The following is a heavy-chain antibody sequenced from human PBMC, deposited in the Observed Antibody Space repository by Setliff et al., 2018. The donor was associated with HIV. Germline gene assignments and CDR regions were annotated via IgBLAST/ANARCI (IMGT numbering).Heavy chain of an antibody. CDR3: TTGGPSNSIGDYYHYGLDV. J-gene: IGHJ6*02. D-gene: IGHD4-4*01. Sequence: GGSLRLSCAASGFTFSNAWMSWVRQAPEKGLEWVGRIKSKTAGGTTDYAAPVKGRFTISRDDSMNSLYLQMNSLETEDTAIYYCTTGGPSNSIGDYYHYGLDVWGQGTAVTVSS. CDR2: IKSKTAGGTT. CDR1: GFTFSNAW. V-gene: IGHV3-15*01.